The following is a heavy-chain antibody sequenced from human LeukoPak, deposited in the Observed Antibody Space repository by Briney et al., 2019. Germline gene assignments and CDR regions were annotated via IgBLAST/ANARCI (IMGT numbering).Heavy chain of an antibody. Sequence: GGSLRLSCAASGFTVSSNYMSWVRQAPGKGLEWVSVIYSGGSTYYADSVKGRFTISRDNSKNTLYLQMNSLRAEDTAVYYCARNGYRSSWSRNWGQGTLVTVSS. J-gene: IGHJ4*02. D-gene: IGHD6-13*01. CDR1: GFTVSSNY. V-gene: IGHV3-53*01. CDR3: ARNGYRSSWSRN. CDR2: IYSGGST.